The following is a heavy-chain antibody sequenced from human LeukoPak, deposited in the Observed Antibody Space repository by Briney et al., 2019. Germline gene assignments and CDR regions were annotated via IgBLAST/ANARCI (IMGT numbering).Heavy chain of an antibody. CDR3: ARRLSGETGTAYNWFDP. CDR2: INHSGST. V-gene: IGHV4-34*01. J-gene: IGHJ5*02. D-gene: IGHD1-7*01. CDR1: GGSFSGYY. Sequence: SETLSLTCAVYGGSFSGYYWSWIRQPPGKGLEWIGEINHSGSTNYNPSLKSRVTISVDTSKNQFSLKLSSVTAADTAVYYCARRLSGETGTAYNWFDPWGQGTLVTVSS.